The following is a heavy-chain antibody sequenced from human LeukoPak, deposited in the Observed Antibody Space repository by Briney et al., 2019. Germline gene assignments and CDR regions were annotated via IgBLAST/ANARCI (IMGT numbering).Heavy chain of an antibody. Sequence: SVKVSCNASGGTFSSYAISWVRQAPGQGLEWMGGIIPIFGTANYAQKFQGRVTITTDESTSTAYTELSSLRSEDTAVYYCARDVDPSLLGYMDVWGKGTTVTVSS. CDR1: GGTFSSYA. J-gene: IGHJ6*03. CDR3: ARDVDPSLLGYMDV. CDR2: IIPIFGTA. D-gene: IGHD2-8*02. V-gene: IGHV1-69*05.